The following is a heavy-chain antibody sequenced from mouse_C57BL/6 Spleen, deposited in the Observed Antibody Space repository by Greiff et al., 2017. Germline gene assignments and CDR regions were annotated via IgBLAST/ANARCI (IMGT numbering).Heavy chain of an antibody. V-gene: IGHV1-64*01. J-gene: IGHJ3*01. Sequence: VQLQQPGAELVKPGASVKLSCKASGYTFTSYWMHWVKQRPGQGLEWIGMIHPNSGSTNYNEKFKSKATLTVDKSSSTAYMQLSSLTSEDSAVYDCAGSSGYWFAYWGQGTLVTVSA. D-gene: IGHD3-2*02. CDR2: IHPNSGST. CDR3: AGSSGYWFAY. CDR1: GYTFTSYW.